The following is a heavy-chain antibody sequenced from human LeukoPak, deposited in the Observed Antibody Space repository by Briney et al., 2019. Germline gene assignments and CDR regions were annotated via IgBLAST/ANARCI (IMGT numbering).Heavy chain of an antibody. Sequence: ASETLSLTCTVSSGSISSYYWSWIRQPAGKGLEWIGRIYTSGSTNYNPSLKSRVTMSVDTSKNQFSLKLSSVTAADTAVYYCAREEVQQLETKAYYFDYWGQGTLVTVSS. D-gene: IGHD6-13*01. J-gene: IGHJ4*02. V-gene: IGHV4-4*07. CDR1: SGSISSYY. CDR2: IYTSGST. CDR3: AREEVQQLETKAYYFDY.